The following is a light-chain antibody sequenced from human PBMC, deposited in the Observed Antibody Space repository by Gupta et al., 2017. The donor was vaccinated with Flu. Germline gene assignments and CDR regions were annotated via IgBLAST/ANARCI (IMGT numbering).Light chain of an antibody. J-gene: IGLJ3*02. CDR1: SNDVGGYYS. CDR2: DVT. CDR3: CSITVSHCVV. V-gene: IGLV2-14*04. Sequence: SITISCTGTSNDVGGYYSVSWYQQHPGKVPKLIIYDVTDRPSGVSFRFPGANCIHATAVTVAQPCAHQVDVSDCCSITVSHCVVFGGGTKLTVL.